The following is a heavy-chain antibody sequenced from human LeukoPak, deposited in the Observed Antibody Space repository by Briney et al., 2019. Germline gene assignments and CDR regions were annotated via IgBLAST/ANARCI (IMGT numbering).Heavy chain of an antibody. D-gene: IGHD6-13*01. V-gene: IGHV3-48*01. CDR2: ISSSSNIM. CDR3: ARETGYSTSWYAYYFDY. J-gene: IGHJ4*02. CDR1: GFTFSSYG. Sequence: PGGSLRLSCAASGFTFSSYGMNWVRQAPGKGLEWVSYISSSSNIMNYADSVKGRFTTSRDNAKNSLYLQMNSLRVEDTAVYYCARETGYSTSWYAYYFDYWGQGTLVTVAS.